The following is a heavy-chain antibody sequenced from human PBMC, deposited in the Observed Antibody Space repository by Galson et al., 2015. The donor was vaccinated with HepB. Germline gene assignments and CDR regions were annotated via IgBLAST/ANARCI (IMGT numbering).Heavy chain of an antibody. D-gene: IGHD3-3*01. CDR1: GFTFSGFG. CDR3: ARVSDFWSDAY. V-gene: IGHV3-48*02. CDR2: ISSGSTTI. Sequence: SLRLSCAASGFTFSGFGMNWVRQAPGKGLEWISYISSGSTTIFYAEDVNSRFTIPRDDARNSLSLQMNNLRDEDTAVYFCARVSDFWSDAYWGQGVRVTVSS. J-gene: IGHJ4*02.